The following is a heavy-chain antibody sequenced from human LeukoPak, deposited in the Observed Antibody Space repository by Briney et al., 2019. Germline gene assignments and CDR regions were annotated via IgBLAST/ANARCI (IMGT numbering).Heavy chain of an antibody. CDR1: GYTFTSYY. CDR2: INPSGGST. CDR3: ARGDGFGGSYYFGYPFDH. Sequence: ASVKVSCKASGYTFTSYYMHWVRQAPGQGLEWMGIINPSGGSTSYAQKFQGRVTMTRDTSTSTVYMELSSLRSEDTAVYYCARGDGFGGSYYFGYPFDHWGQGTLVTVSS. D-gene: IGHD1-26*01. V-gene: IGHV1-46*01. J-gene: IGHJ4*02.